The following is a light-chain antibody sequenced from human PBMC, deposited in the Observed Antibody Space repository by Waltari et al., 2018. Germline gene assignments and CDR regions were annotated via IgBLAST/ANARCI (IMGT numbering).Light chain of an antibody. Sequence: IVLTQSLGTLSLSPGERATLSCRASQSVSRYLAWYQQNPGQAPRPLIYDTSIRATGVPDRVGGSGSGTDFSLTISRLEPEDFAVYYCQKYGTLPATFGQGTKVQMK. J-gene: IGKJ1*01. V-gene: IGKV3-20*01. CDR2: DTS. CDR1: QSVSRY. CDR3: QKYGTLPAT.